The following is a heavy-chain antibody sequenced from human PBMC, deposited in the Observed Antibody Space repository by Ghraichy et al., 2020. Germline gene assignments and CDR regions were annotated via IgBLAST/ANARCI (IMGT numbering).Heavy chain of an antibody. CDR2: IIPIFGTA. CDR1: GGTFSSYA. CDR3: ARGGISVNYDILTGYYPIRDFYYYYYGMDV. Sequence: SVKVSCKASGGTFSSYAISWVRQAPGQGLEWMGGIIPIFGTANYAQKFQGRVTITADKSTSTAYMELSSLRSEDTAVYYCARGGISVNYDILTGYYPIRDFYYYYYGMDVWGQGTTVTVSS. D-gene: IGHD3-9*01. J-gene: IGHJ6*02. V-gene: IGHV1-69*06.